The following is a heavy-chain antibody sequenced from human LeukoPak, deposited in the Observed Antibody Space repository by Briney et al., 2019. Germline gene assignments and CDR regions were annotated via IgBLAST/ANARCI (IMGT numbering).Heavy chain of an antibody. CDR1: GFTFSSYW. J-gene: IGHJ4*02. D-gene: IGHD2-15*01. Sequence: GGSLRLSCAASGFTFSSYWMHWVRQAPGKGLVWVSRINSDGSSTSYADSVKGRFTISRDNAKNSLYLQMNSLRAEDTAVYYCARRRQDIVVVDYWGQGTLVTVSS. V-gene: IGHV3-74*01. CDR2: INSDGSST. CDR3: ARRRQDIVVVDY.